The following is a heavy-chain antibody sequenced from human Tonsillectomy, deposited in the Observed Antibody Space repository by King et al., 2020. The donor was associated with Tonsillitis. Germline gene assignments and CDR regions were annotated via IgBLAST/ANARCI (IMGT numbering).Heavy chain of an antibody. CDR3: ARGRGGP. Sequence: QLVQSGGGVVRPGGSLRLSCAASGFTFDDHGMSWVRQAPGKGLEWVSGINWKGGSTGYAEALKGRFTISRDNAKNSLYLQMNSLRADDTAFYYCARGRGGPWGQGTLVTVSS. CDR2: INWKGGST. J-gene: IGHJ5*02. CDR1: GFTFDDHG. D-gene: IGHD4-23*01. V-gene: IGHV3-20*04.